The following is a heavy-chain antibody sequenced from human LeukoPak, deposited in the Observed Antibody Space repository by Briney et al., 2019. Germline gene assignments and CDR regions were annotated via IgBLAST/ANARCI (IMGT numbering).Heavy chain of an antibody. CDR2: INHSGST. V-gene: IGHV4-34*01. J-gene: IGHJ5*02. Sequence: PSETLSLTCAVYGGSFSGYYWSWIRQPPGKGLEWIGEINHSGSTNYNPSLKSRVTISVDTSKNQFSLKLSSVTAADTAVYYCARGPICSSTSCRYNWFDPWGQGTLVIVSS. CDR3: ARGPICSSTSCRYNWFDP. CDR1: GGSFSGYY. D-gene: IGHD2-2*01.